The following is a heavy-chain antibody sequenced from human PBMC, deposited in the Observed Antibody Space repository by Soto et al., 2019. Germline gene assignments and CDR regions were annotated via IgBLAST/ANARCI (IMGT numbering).Heavy chain of an antibody. CDR1: GYSFTDYH. CDR2: INPKSGGT. V-gene: IGHV1-2*04. D-gene: IGHD2-8*01. Sequence: ASVKVSCKASGYSFTDYHIHWVRQAPGQGLEWLGRINPKSGGTSTAQKFQGWVTMTRDRSISTVYMELTRLRSDDTAVYFCARGHSTDCSNGVCSFFYNHEMDVWGQGTTVPVSS. J-gene: IGHJ6*02. CDR3: ARGHSTDCSNGVCSFFYNHEMDV.